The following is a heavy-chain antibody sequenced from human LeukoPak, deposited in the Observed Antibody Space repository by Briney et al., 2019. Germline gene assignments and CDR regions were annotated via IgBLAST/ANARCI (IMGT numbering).Heavy chain of an antibody. CDR1: GCSISSSSYY. D-gene: IGHD3-22*01. CDR3: ARDSTEYYYDSSGYDAFDI. Sequence: PSETLSLTCPVSGCSISSSSYYWGWIRQPPREGLGWFGRIYYSGSTYYNPSLKSRVTISVDTSKNQFSLKLSSVTAADTAVYYCARDSTEYYYDSSGYDAFDIWGQGTMVTVSS. V-gene: IGHV4-39*01. J-gene: IGHJ3*02. CDR2: IYYSGST.